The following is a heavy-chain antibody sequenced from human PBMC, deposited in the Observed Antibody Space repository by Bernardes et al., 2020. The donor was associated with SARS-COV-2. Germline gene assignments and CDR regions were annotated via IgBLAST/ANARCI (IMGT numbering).Heavy chain of an antibody. J-gene: IGHJ6*02. CDR3: ARDVFLGSSWDQSYYGMDV. CDR2: VYFTGNT. Sequence: SETLSLTCTLSGGSIASHYWSWIRPSPGKGLEWIGTVYFTGNTNHNPSLRSRAIIGIDTSKSQFSLRLNSVTAADAAVYYCARDVFLGSSWDQSYYGMDVWGQGTTVTVSS. V-gene: IGHV4-59*11. CDR1: GGSIASHY. D-gene: IGHD6-13*01.